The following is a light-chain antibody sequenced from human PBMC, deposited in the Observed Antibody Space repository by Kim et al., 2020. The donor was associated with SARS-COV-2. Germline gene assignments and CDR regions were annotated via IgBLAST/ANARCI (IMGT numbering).Light chain of an antibody. CDR2: QDS. J-gene: IGLJ3*02. CDR1: KLGDKY. V-gene: IGLV3-1*01. Sequence: GSPGQAARVTCSGVKLGDKYACWYQKKPGQSPVLGIFQDSKRPSGIPERFSGSNSGNTATLTISGTQAMDEAHYYCQAWDSSTAVFGGGTQLTVL. CDR3: QAWDSSTAV.